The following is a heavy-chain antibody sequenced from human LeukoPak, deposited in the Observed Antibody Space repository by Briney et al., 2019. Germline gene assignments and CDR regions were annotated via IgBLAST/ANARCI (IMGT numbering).Heavy chain of an antibody. Sequence: GGSLRLSCAASGFTFSDYSMNWVRQAPGKGLEWVSSISPLSTYIYYADSVKGRFTISRDNARNSLYLQMNSLRAEDTAVFYCARTGALDYFDYWGQGTLVTVSS. CDR1: GFTFSDYS. J-gene: IGHJ4*02. CDR3: ARTGALDYFDY. CDR2: ISPLSTYI. V-gene: IGHV3-21*01. D-gene: IGHD1-26*01.